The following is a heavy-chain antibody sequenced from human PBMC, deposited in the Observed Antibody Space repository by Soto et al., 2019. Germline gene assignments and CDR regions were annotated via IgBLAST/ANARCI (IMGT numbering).Heavy chain of an antibody. CDR3: ARGEYCGGDCHNWFDP. J-gene: IGHJ5*02. CDR1: GGSISSGDYY. CDR2: IYYSGST. V-gene: IGHV4-30-4*01. Sequence: QVQLQESGPGLVKPSQTLSLTCTVSGGSISSGDYYWSWIRQPPGKGLEWIGYIYYSGSTYYNPSLKSRVTISVDTSKNQFSLKLSSVTAADTAVYYCARGEYCGGDCHNWFDPWGQGTLVTVSS. D-gene: IGHD2-21*02.